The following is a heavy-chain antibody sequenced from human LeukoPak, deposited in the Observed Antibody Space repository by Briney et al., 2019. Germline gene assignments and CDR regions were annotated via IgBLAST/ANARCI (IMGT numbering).Heavy chain of an antibody. D-gene: IGHD3-10*01. Sequence: SETLPLTCAVHGGSFSGYYWSWIRQPPGKGLEWIGEINHSGSTNYNPSLKSRVTISVDTSKNQFSLKLSSVTAADTAVYYCARGRYGSALDYWGQGTLVTVSS. CDR3: ARGRYGSALDY. CDR2: INHSGST. V-gene: IGHV4-34*01. J-gene: IGHJ4*02. CDR1: GGSFSGYY.